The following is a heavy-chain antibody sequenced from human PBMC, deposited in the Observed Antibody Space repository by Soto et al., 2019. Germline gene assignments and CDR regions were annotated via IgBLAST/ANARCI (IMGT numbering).Heavy chain of an antibody. V-gene: IGHV1-24*01. D-gene: IGHD5-18*01. CDR2: FDPEDGNT. CDR3: ARSFTTYRYAPGY. J-gene: IGHJ4*02. Sequence: ASVKVSCKVSGYTLTELSMHWVRQAPGKGLEWMGGFDPEDGNTGYAQKFQGRVTMTRNTSISTAYMELSSLRSEDTAVYYCARSFTTYRYAPGYWGQGTLVTVSS. CDR1: GYTLTELS.